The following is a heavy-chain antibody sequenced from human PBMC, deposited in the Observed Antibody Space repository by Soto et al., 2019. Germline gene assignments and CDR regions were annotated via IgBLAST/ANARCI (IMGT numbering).Heavy chain of an antibody. CDR1: CCTFSNAG. D-gene: IGHD3-10*01. CDR2: IKSKTDGGTT. J-gene: IGHJ6*02. CDR3: AKTRNSVINYNYYDNMDV. V-gene: IGHV3-15*07. Sequence: WGPLRLSCAASCCTFSNAGINWVRQAPGKGLEWVGRIKSKTDGGTTDFAAPVKGRFAISRDDSKNMVYLQMNSLKTEDTAVYYCAKTRNSVINYNYYDNMDVWGQGTTVTVSS.